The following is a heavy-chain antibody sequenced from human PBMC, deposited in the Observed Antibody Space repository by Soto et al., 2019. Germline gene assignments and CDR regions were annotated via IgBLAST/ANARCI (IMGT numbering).Heavy chain of an antibody. CDR1: GYTFTGYY. V-gene: IGHV1-2*02. J-gene: IGHJ5*02. Sequence: GASVKFSCKASGYTFTGYYMHWVRQAPGQGLECMGWINPNSGGTNYAQKFQGRVTMTRXTXXSXXXMXLXXLRXDXTAVYYCARDKGSSWYWFDPWGQGTLVTVSS. CDR2: INPNSGGT. CDR3: ARDKGSSWYWFDP. D-gene: IGHD6-13*01.